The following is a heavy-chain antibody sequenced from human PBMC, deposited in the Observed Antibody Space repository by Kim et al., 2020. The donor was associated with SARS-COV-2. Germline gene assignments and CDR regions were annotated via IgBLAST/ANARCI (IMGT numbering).Heavy chain of an antibody. D-gene: IGHD3-9*01. CDR3: TTDKNAGSAYDVLKSHYGTSYYHCGMDV. Sequence: GGSLRLSCAASGLTFSLSNMNWVRQTPGKGLEWLAYISSSSDTIYYADSVKGRFTVSRDNAKKSLSLHMNSLRDEDTAVYYCTTDKNAGSAYDVLKSHYGTSYYHCGMDVGGQGTTVTVSS. CDR2: ISSSSDTI. V-gene: IGHV3-48*02. CDR1: GLTFSLSN. J-gene: IGHJ6*02.